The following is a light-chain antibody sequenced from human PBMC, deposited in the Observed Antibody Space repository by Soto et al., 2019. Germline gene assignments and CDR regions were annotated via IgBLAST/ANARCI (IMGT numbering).Light chain of an antibody. CDR1: QSLLHITGETF. CDR3: MQSTQLPPT. Sequence: VITHTPRSLAVAPGQPASISCKSSQSLLHITGETFLFWYLQKPGQSPQLLIYEVSTRVSGVPDRFSGSGSGTDFTLEISRVETDDVGIYYCMQSTQLPPTVGQGTRLEIK. V-gene: IGKV2D-29*02. J-gene: IGKJ5*01. CDR2: EVS.